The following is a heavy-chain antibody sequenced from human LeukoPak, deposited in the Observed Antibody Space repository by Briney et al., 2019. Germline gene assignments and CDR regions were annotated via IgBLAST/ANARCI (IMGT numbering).Heavy chain of an antibody. D-gene: IGHD4-23*01. CDR3: ASHVVTTWGDYFDY. CDR1: GGSISSYY. Sequence: PSETLSLTCTVSGGSISSYYWSRIRQPPGKGLVWIGYIYYSGSTNYNPSLKSRVTISVDTSKNHFSLNLSSVTAADTAVYYCASHVVTTWGDYFDYWGQGTLVTVSS. V-gene: IGHV4-59*08. J-gene: IGHJ4*02. CDR2: IYYSGST.